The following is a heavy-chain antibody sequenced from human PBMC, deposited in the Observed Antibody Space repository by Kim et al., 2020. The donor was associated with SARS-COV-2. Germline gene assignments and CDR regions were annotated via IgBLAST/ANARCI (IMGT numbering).Heavy chain of an antibody. CDR1: GGSISSYY. Sequence: SETLSLTCTVSGGSISSYYWSWIRQPPGKGLEWIGYIYYSGSTNYNPSLKSRVTISVDTSKNQFSLKLSSVTAADTAVYYCARGEWLAPGWFDPWGQGTLVTVSS. CDR3: ARGEWLAPGWFDP. D-gene: IGHD6-19*01. CDR2: IYYSGST. V-gene: IGHV4-59*01. J-gene: IGHJ5*02.